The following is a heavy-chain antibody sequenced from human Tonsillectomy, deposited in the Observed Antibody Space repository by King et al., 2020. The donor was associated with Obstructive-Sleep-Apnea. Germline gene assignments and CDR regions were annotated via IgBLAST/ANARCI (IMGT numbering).Heavy chain of an antibody. V-gene: IGHV3-30*04. J-gene: IGHJ4*02. D-gene: IGHD5-18*01. Sequence: VQLVESGGGVVQPGRSLRLSCAASGFTFSNYTMHWVRQAPGKGLEWVAVISYDGSNKYYADSVEGRFTNSRDNSKNTLYLQMNSLRTEDTAVYYCARGGGGYNYGYEWVDDWGQGNLVTVSS. CDR1: GFTFSNYT. CDR2: ISYDGSNK. CDR3: ARGGGGYNYGYEWVDD.